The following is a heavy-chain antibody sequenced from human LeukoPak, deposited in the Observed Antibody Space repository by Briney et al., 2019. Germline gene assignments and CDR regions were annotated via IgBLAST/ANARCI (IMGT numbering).Heavy chain of an antibody. Sequence: SETLSLTCSVSGDSISIYHWNWIRKPPGKGLEWIGYMQSTGNSKYNPSLKNRVNIFIDMSKNQFVLNLRSVTAADTAVYYCARDKRHSYGRYFDPWGQGMLVTVSS. CDR2: MQSTGNS. V-gene: IGHV4-59*01. CDR3: ARDKRHSYGRYFDP. J-gene: IGHJ4*02. D-gene: IGHD5-18*01. CDR1: GDSISIYH.